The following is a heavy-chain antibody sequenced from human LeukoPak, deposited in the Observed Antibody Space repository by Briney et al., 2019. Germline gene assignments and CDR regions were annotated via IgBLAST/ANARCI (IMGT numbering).Heavy chain of an antibody. CDR1: GYTFTSYG. D-gene: IGHD5-18*01. J-gene: IGHJ4*02. V-gene: IGHV1-18*01. CDR2: ISAYNGNT. CDR3: ARDEGYSYGPSDSHFDY. Sequence: GASVKVSCKASGYTFTSYGISWVRQAPGQGPEWMGWISAYNGNTNYAQKFQGRVTMTTDTSTTTGYMELRSLRSDDTAVYYCARDEGYSYGPSDSHFDYWGQGTLVTVSS.